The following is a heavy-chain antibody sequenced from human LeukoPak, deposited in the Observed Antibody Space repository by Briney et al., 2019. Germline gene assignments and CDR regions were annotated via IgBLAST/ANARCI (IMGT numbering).Heavy chain of an antibody. D-gene: IGHD3-10*01. CDR1: GFTFSSYA. Sequence: GGSLRLSCAASGFTFSSYAMSWVRQAPGKGLEWLAVIWYDGSNKYFADSVKGRFTISRDNSKNTLYLQMNSLRAEDTAVYYCARDAHGGTMVRGVINPANPGMDVWGQGTPVTVSS. J-gene: IGHJ6*02. CDR3: ARDAHGGTMVRGVINPANPGMDV. CDR2: IWYDGSNK. V-gene: IGHV3-33*08.